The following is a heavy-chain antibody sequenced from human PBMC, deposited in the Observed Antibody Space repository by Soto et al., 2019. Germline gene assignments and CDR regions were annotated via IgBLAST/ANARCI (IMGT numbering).Heavy chain of an antibody. CDR1: GYTFTGYY. J-gene: IGHJ6*02. CDR3: ARASILHGMDV. Sequence: ASVKVSCKASGYTFTGYYMHWVRQAPGQGLEWMGWINPNSGGTNYAQKFQGWVTMTRDTSISTAYMELSRLSSVDTAVYYCARASILHGMDVWGQGTTVTVSS. V-gene: IGHV1-2*04. D-gene: IGHD4-4*01. CDR2: INPNSGGT.